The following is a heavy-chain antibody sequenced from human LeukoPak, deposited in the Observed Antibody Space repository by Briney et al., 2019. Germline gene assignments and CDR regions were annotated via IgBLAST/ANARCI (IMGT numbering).Heavy chain of an antibody. CDR2: IYYSGST. V-gene: IGHV4-39*07. Sequence: SETLSPTCTVSGGSISSSSYYWGWIRQPPGKGLEWIGSIYYSGSTYYNPSLKSRVTISVDTSKNQFSLKLSSVTAADTAVYYCARDRYCSSTSCPGGFDYWGQGTLVTVSS. D-gene: IGHD2-2*01. CDR1: GGSISSSSYY. CDR3: ARDRYCSSTSCPGGFDY. J-gene: IGHJ4*02.